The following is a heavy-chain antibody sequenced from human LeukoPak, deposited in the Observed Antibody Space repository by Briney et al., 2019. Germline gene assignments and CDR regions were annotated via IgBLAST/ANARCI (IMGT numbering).Heavy chain of an antibody. CDR2: ISGDSHST. J-gene: IGHJ6*02. CDR1: GFTFDDYA. V-gene: IGHV3-43*02. CDR3: ARDTEGYIYGYYYYGMDV. Sequence: GGSLRLSCAASGFTFDDYAMHWVRQAPGKGLEWVSLISGDSHSTFYADSVKGRFTISRDNSKNSLYLQMNSLRNDDTALYYCARDTEGYIYGYYYYGMDVWGQGTTVTVSS. D-gene: IGHD5-18*01.